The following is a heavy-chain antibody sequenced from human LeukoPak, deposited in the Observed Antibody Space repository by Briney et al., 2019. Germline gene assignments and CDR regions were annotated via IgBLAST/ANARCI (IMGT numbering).Heavy chain of an antibody. Sequence: PSETLSLTCAVYGGSFSGYYWSWIRQPPGKGLEWIGEINHSGSTNYNPSLKSRVTISVDTSKNQFSLKLSSVTAADTPVYYCARGPRCWSVIWFGSYLGDAFDIWGQGTMVTVSS. CDR2: INHSGST. J-gene: IGHJ3*02. CDR1: GGSFSGYY. V-gene: IGHV4-34*01. CDR3: ARGPRCWSVIWFGSYLGDAFDI. D-gene: IGHD3-10*01.